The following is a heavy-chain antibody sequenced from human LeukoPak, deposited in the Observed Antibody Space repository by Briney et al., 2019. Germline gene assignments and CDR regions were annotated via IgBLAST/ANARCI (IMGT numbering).Heavy chain of an antibody. CDR1: GFTFSSYA. D-gene: IGHD3-10*01. CDR3: ARELRMVRGNWFDP. Sequence: HPGRSLRFSCAASGFTFSSYAMHWVRQAPGKGLEYVSAISSNGGSTYYANSVKGRFTISRDNSKNTLYLQMGSLRAEDMAVYYCARELRMVRGNWFDPWGQGTLVTVSS. V-gene: IGHV3-64*01. CDR2: ISSNGGST. J-gene: IGHJ5*02.